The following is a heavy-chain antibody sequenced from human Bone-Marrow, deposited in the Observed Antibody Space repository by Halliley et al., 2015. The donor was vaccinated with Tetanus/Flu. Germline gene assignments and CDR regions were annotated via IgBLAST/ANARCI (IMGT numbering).Heavy chain of an antibody. CDR3: ARRSMYSSGWYDN. J-gene: IGHJ5*02. CDR2: IYPSNSES. V-gene: IGHV5-51*01. Sequence: EWMGVIYPSNSESRYSPSFQGPVIVSVDKSMSTAYLQWRSLKASDTAMYYCARRSMYSSGWYDNWGQGTLVTVSS. D-gene: IGHD3-22*01.